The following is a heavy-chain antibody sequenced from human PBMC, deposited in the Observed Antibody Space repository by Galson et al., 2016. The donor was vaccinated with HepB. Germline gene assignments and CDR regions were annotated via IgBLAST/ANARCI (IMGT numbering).Heavy chain of an antibody. CDR2: IYSGGGT. D-gene: IGHD2-15*01. Sequence: SLRLSCAASGFTFSTYYMTWVRQPPGKGLEWVSVIYSGGGTYYADSVQGRFTISRDNSKNTVFLEMNSLRAEDTAVYYCGTESYLKGHSIVVAAPSQTWGRGTLVTVSS. CDR1: GFTFSTYY. J-gene: IGHJ5*02. CDR3: GTESYLKGHSIVVAAPSQT. V-gene: IGHV3-53*01.